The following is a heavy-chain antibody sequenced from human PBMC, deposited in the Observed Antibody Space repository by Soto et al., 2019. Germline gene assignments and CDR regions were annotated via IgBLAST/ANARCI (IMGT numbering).Heavy chain of an antibody. Sequence: QTLSLTCAISGDSVSSNSAAWNWIRQSPSRGLEWLGRTYYRSKWYNDYAVSVKSRITINPDTSKNQFSLQLNSVTPEDTAVYYCAREWDNWNPLSGDYGMDVWGQGTTVTVSS. CDR1: GDSVSSNSAA. J-gene: IGHJ6*02. CDR2: TYYRSKWYN. D-gene: IGHD1-20*01. CDR3: AREWDNWNPLSGDYGMDV. V-gene: IGHV6-1*01.